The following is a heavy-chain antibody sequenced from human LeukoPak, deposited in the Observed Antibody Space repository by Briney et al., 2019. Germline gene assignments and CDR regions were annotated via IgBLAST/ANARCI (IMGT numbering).Heavy chain of an antibody. V-gene: IGHV4-38-2*01. CDR3: ARHVGGYCSSTSCYSGLYYMDV. CDR1: GYSISSGYY. CDR2: IYHSGST. J-gene: IGHJ6*03. D-gene: IGHD2-2*02. Sequence: SETLSLTCAVSGYSISSGYYWGGIRQPPGKGLEWIGSIYHSGSTYYNPSLKSRVTISVDTSKNQFSLKLSSVTAADTAVYYCARHVGGYCSSTSCYSGLYYMDVWGKGTTVTVSS.